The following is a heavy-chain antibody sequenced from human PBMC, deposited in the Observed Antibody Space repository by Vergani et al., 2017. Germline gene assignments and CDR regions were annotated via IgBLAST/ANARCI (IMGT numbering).Heavy chain of an antibody. V-gene: IGHV3-48*01. CDR1: GFTFSSYS. D-gene: IGHD1-26*01. J-gene: IGHJ5*02. CDR2: ISSSSSTI. Sequence: EVQLVESGGGLVQPGGSLRLSCAASGFTFSSYSMNWVRQAPGKGLEWVSYISSSSSTIYYADSVKGRFTISRDNAKNSLYLQMNSLRAEDTAVYYCARDPGLVATAWFDPWGQGTLVTVSS. CDR3: ARDPGLVATAWFDP.